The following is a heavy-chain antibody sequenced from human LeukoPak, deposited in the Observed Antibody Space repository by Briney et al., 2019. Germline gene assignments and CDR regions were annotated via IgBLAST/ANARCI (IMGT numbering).Heavy chain of an antibody. CDR2: ISNFGDII. V-gene: IGHV3-48*03. D-gene: IGHD6-13*01. CDR3: AKDATAVVGTVYMDV. CDR1: GFTFSNYE. Sequence: GGSLRLSCAASGFTFSNYEMNWVRQAPGKGLEWLSHISNFGDIIHYADSVEGRFTISRDNAKNSLYLQMDSLRAEDTAVYYCAKDATAVVGTVYMDVWGKGTTVTISS. J-gene: IGHJ6*03.